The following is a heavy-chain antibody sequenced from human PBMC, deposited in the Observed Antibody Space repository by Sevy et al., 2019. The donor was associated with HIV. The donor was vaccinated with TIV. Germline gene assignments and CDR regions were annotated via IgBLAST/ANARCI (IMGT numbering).Heavy chain of an antibody. CDR3: AKWTTVTTALLDV. D-gene: IGHD4-4*01. CDR1: GFSLSSYD. J-gene: IGHJ6*04. V-gene: IGHV3-23*01. Sequence: GGSLRLSCTASGFSLSSYDMTWVRQAPGKGLEWVSAISGNGGSTYYADSVKGRFTFSRDDSKNTLYLQMNSLRAEDTAVYYCAKWTTVTTALLDVWGKGSTVTVSS. CDR2: ISGNGGST.